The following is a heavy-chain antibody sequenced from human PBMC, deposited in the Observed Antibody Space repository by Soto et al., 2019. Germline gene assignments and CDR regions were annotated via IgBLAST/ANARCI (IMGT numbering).Heavy chain of an antibody. V-gene: IGHV1-18*01. J-gene: IGHJ6*02. CDR2: INVYNDKT. D-gene: IGHD2-15*01. Sequence: SVKVSCKASGYTFTNYAFSWVRQAPGQGLEWMGWINVYNDKTRYAENVQGRITMTTDTSTSTVYMELRSLRSDDTAVYYCARDLPWVCGGGSCNTNEGNYGMDVWGQGTTVTVSS. CDR3: ARDLPWVCGGGSCNTNEGNYGMDV. CDR1: GYTFTNYA.